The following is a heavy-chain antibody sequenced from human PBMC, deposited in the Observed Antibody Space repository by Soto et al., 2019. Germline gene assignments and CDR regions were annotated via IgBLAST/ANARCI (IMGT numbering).Heavy chain of an antibody. D-gene: IGHD2-2*02. CDR1: GYTITSYY. J-gene: IGHJ5*02. V-gene: IGHV1-46*03. Sequence: ASVKVSCKASGYTITSYYMHWGRQAPKQGLEWMGIINPSGGSTSYAQKFQGRVTMTRDTSTSTVYMELSSLRSEDTAVYYCACDLFPRNTAPPPLGNWFDPWGQGTLVTVSS. CDR2: INPSGGST. CDR3: ACDLFPRNTAPPPLGNWFDP.